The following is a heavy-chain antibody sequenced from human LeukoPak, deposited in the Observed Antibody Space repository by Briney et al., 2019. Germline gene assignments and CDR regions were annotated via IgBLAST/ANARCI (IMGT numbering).Heavy chain of an antibody. CDR1: GDTFSSYA. Sequence: ASVKVSCKASGDTFSSYAISWVRQAPGQGLEWMGWISTYNGKTDSAQKVQGRVTMTTDTTTSTAYMELRSLRFDDTAVYFCARDGPRLRYFGYLPFDIWGQGTMVTVSS. CDR2: ISTYNGKT. J-gene: IGHJ3*02. CDR3: ARDGPRLRYFGYLPFDI. V-gene: IGHV1-18*01. D-gene: IGHD3-9*01.